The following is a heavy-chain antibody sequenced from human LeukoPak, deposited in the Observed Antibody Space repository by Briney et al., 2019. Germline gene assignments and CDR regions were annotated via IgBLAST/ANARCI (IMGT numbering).Heavy chain of an antibody. CDR1: GFTFSSYS. Sequence: GGSLRLSCAASGFTFSSYSMNWVRQAPGKGLEWVGRIKSKTDGGTTDYAAPVKGRFTISRDDSKNTLYLQMNSLKTEDTAVYYCTTDLYYYDSSGYSDYWGQGTLVTVSS. V-gene: IGHV3-15*01. D-gene: IGHD3-22*01. CDR2: IKSKTDGGTT. J-gene: IGHJ4*02. CDR3: TTDLYYYDSSGYSDY.